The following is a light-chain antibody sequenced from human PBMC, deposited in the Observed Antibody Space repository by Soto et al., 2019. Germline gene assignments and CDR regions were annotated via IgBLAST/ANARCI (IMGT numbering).Light chain of an antibody. Sequence: SYELTQPPSVSLSPGQTAGITCSGDALPKQYTYWYQQKAGQAPVLVIYRDSERPSGIPERFSGSSSGTTVTLTISGVQAEDEADYYCQSADRSGAYVVFGGGTKLTVL. CDR1: ALPKQY. V-gene: IGLV3-25*02. CDR3: QSADRSGAYVV. CDR2: RDS. J-gene: IGLJ2*01.